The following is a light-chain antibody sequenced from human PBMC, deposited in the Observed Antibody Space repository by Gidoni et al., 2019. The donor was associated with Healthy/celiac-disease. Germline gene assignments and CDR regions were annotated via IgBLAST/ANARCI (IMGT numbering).Light chain of an antibody. CDR1: SSNIGNNY. J-gene: IGLJ3*02. CDR2: DNN. CDR3: GTWDSSLSAEV. V-gene: IGLV1-51*01. Sequence: QSVLTQPPSVYAAPGQKVHISCSGSSSNIGNNYVSWYQQLPGTAPKLLIYDNNKRPSGIPDRFSGSKSGTSATLGITGLQTGDEADYYCGTWDSSLSAEVFGGGTKLTVL.